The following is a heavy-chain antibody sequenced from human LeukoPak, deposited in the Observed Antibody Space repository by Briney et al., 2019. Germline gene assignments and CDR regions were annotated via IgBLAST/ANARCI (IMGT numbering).Heavy chain of an antibody. CDR3: AKVFLTYCDILTGYSYDY. CDR2: ISGSGGST. Sequence: GGSLRLSCAASGFTFSSYAMSWVRQAPGKGLEWVSAISGSGGSTYYADSVKGRFTISRDNSKNTLYLQMNSLRAEDTAVYYCAKVFLTYCDILTGYSYDYWGQGTLVTVSS. CDR1: GFTFSSYA. V-gene: IGHV3-23*01. J-gene: IGHJ4*02. D-gene: IGHD3-9*01.